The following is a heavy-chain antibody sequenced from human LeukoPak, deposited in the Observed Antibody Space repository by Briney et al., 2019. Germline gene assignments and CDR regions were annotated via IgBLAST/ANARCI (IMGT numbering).Heavy chain of an antibody. J-gene: IGHJ6*02. D-gene: IGHD6-13*01. Sequence: SQTLSLTCALSGDIVSSNSAAWNWSRQSPSRGLEWLERTYYRSKWYNDYAVSVKSRITITPDTSKNQFSLQLNSVTPEDTAVYYCARDSIAAAGYGMDVWGQGTTVTVSS. CDR2: TYYRSKWYN. CDR1: GDIVSSNSAA. V-gene: IGHV6-1*01. CDR3: ARDSIAAAGYGMDV.